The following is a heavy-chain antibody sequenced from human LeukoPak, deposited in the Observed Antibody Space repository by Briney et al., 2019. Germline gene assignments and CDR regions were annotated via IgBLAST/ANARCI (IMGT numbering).Heavy chain of an antibody. CDR1: GGSISSSSYY. D-gene: IGHD3-3*01. J-gene: IGHJ4*02. Sequence: SETLSLTCTVSGGSISSSSYYWGWIRQPPGKGLEWIGSIYYSGSTYYNPSLKSRITISVDTSKNQFSLKLSSVTAADTAVYYCVRLDYDFWSGYFDYWGQGTLVTVSS. CDR3: VRLDYDFWSGYFDY. CDR2: IYYSGST. V-gene: IGHV4-39*01.